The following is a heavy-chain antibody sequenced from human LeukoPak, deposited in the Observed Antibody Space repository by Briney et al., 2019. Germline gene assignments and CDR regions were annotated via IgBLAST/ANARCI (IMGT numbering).Heavy chain of an antibody. J-gene: IGHJ4*02. V-gene: IGHV3-7*01. CDR2: IKEDGSEK. Sequence: GGSLRLSCAASGFTFSSYWMSWVRQAPGKGLEWVANIKEDGSEKYYVDSVKGRFTISRDNAKNSLYLQMNSLRAEDTAVYYCARDLLLDGYCSSTSCFYVYWGQGTLVTVSS. CDR1: GFTFSSYW. CDR3: ARDLLLDGYCSSTSCFYVY. D-gene: IGHD2-2*01.